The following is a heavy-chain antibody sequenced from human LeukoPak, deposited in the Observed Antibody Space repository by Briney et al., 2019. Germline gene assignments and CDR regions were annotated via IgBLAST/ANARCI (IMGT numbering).Heavy chain of an antibody. J-gene: IGHJ5*01. CDR3: AIWAIGCGSTTFT. V-gene: IGHV4-4*07. Sequence: SETLSLTCTVSGVSISNYDWSGIRQPAGKGLEWIGQIHTSGSTNYNPPLKSRVSMSTDTTEDQVSQTIRSVTAADTAFYYCAIWAIGCGSTTFTWGPRTLVTVSS. CDR1: GVSISNYD. D-gene: IGHD2/OR15-2a*01. CDR2: IHTSGST.